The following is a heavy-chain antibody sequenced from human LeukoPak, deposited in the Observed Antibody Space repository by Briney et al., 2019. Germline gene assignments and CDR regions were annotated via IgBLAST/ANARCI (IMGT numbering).Heavy chain of an antibody. Sequence: ASVKVSCKASGYTFTSYGISWVRQAPGQGLEWMGWISAYNGNTNYAQKLQGRVTMTTDTSTSTAYMELRSLRSDDTAVYYCARGRSVVVADGHFDYWGQGTLVTVSS. CDR1: GYTFTSYG. D-gene: IGHD2-15*01. CDR2: ISAYNGNT. J-gene: IGHJ4*02. V-gene: IGHV1-18*01. CDR3: ARGRSVVVADGHFDY.